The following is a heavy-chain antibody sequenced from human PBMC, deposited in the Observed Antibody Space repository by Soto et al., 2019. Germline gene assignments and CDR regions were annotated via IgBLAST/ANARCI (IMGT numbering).Heavy chain of an antibody. J-gene: IGHJ5*01. V-gene: IGHV4-4*07. Sequence: SETLSLTCTVSCASISVFYWSWIRKSAGKGLGWIGRIYATGTPDYNPSLKSRVMMSVDTSKKQFSLKLRSVTAADTAVYHCVGDGTKILRDWFDPWGQGISVTVSS. CDR1: CASISVFY. CDR2: IYATGTP. CDR3: VGDGTKILRDWFDP. D-gene: IGHD1-1*01.